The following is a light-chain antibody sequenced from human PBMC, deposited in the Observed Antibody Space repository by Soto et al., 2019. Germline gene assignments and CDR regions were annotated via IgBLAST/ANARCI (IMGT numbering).Light chain of an antibody. CDR1: QDISDY. Sequence: DIQMTQSPSSLSASVGDRVTITCQASQDISDYLNWYQQKPGKAPKLLIYDASNLEAGVPSRFSGSGSGTAFTFSISSLQPXDTATYYCQQYYNLPTFGPGTKVDFK. V-gene: IGKV1-33*01. CDR3: QQYYNLPT. CDR2: DAS. J-gene: IGKJ3*01.